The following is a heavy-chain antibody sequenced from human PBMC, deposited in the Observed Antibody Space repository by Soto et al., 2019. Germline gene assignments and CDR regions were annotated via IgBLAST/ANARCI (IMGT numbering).Heavy chain of an antibody. Sequence: PSEALSLTCTVSGGSISSDYWSWILHPAGKGLEWIVRIYTSGSTNYNPSLKSRVTMSVDTSKNQFSLKLSSVTAADTAVYYCARERYGDYPNFDYWGQGTLVTVSS. CDR1: GGSISSDY. V-gene: IGHV4-4*07. CDR2: IYTSGST. CDR3: ARERYGDYPNFDY. D-gene: IGHD4-17*01. J-gene: IGHJ4*02.